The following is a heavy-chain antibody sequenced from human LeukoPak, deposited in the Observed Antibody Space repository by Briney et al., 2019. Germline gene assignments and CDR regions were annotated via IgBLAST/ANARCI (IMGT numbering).Heavy chain of an antibody. V-gene: IGHV3-9*01. CDR2: ISWNSGSI. Sequence: GGSLRLSCAASGFTFDDYAMHWVRQAPGKGLEWVSGISWNSGSIGYADSVKGRLTISRDNAKNSLYLQMNSLRAEDTALYYCAKDMYSSSWYGFDYWGQGTLVTVSS. CDR1: GFTFDDYA. CDR3: AKDMYSSSWYGFDY. D-gene: IGHD6-13*01. J-gene: IGHJ4*02.